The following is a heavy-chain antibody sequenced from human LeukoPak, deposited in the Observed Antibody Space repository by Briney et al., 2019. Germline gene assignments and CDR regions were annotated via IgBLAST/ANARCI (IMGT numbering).Heavy chain of an antibody. CDR2: INPAGSET. Sequence: GGSLRLSCSASGFSFSAYWMTWVRQAPGTGLEWVANINPAGSETSYVDRVKGRFSISRDNAKNLVYLQMNSLRAEDTAVYHCARFGYVAAVDVWGQGTPVTVSS. D-gene: IGHD2-15*01. J-gene: IGHJ1*01. CDR3: ARFGYVAAVDV. V-gene: IGHV3-7*01. CDR1: GFSFSAYW.